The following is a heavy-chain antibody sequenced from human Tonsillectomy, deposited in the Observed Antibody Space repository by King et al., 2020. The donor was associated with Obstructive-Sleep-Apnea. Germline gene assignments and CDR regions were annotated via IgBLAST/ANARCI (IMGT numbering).Heavy chain of an antibody. Sequence: QLQESGPGLVKPSETLSLTCTVSGGSITTTNYYWGWVRQSPGMGLEWIGNIFYSGSTNYNPSLNSRFSISADTSKNQFSLDLSSVTAADTAIYYCTRRLINYAIDSWGQGTLVTVSS. CDR2: IFYSGST. CDR3: TRRLINYAIDS. D-gene: IGHD4-11*01. CDR1: GGSITTTNYY. V-gene: IGHV4-39*07. J-gene: IGHJ4*02.